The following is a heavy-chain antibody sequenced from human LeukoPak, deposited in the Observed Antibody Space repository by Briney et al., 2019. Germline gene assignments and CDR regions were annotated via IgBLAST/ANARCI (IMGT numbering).Heavy chain of an antibody. Sequence: PGGSLRLSCAASGFTFSSYGMHWVRQAPGKGLEWVAFIRYDGSNKYYADSVKGRFTISRDNSKNTLYLQMNSLRAEDTAVYYCARDISWNYGYWGQGTLVTVSS. D-gene: IGHD1-7*01. J-gene: IGHJ4*02. CDR1: GFTFSSYG. CDR3: ARDISWNYGY. CDR2: IRYDGSNK. V-gene: IGHV3-30*02.